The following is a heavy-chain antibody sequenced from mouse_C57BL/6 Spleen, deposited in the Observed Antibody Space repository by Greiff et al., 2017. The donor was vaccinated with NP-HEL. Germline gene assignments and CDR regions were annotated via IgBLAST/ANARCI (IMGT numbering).Heavy chain of an antibody. CDR3: ARTGGDYYSNWYFDV. CDR2: LNPNYGTT. V-gene: IGHV1-39*01. CDR1: GYSFTDYN. D-gene: IGHD2-5*01. J-gene: IGHJ1*03. Sequence: EVKLMESGPELVKPGASVKISCKASGYSFTDYNMNWVKESNGKSLEWIGVLNPNYGTTSYNQKFKGKATLTVDQSSSTAYMQLNSLTSEDSAVYYCARTGGDYYSNWYFDVWGTGTTVTVSS.